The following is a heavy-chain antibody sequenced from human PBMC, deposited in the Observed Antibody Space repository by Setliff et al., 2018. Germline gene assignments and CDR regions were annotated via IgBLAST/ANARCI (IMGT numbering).Heavy chain of an antibody. D-gene: IGHD3-3*01. J-gene: IGHJ6*01. CDR2: ISSYSGNA. CDR1: GYTFTDYG. Sequence: ASVKVSCKASGYTFTDYGITWVRQAPGQGLEWMGWISSYSGNAYYAHKLQGRVTMTTDTSTGTAYLELRSLRSDDTAVYYCARERIYDGLNYNGMDVWGQGTTVTVSS. CDR3: ARERIYDGLNYNGMDV. V-gene: IGHV1-18*01.